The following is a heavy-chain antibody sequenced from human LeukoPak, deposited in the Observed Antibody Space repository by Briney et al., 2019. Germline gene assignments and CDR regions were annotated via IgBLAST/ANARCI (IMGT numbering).Heavy chain of an antibody. CDR3: AKGSGYSYGYPIDY. CDR1: GFTFSSYA. Sequence: GGSLRLSCAASGFTFSSYAMSWVRQAPGKGLEWVSAISGSGGSTYYADSVKGRFTISRDNSKNTLYLQMNSLRAEDTAVYYCAKGSGYSYGYPIDYWGQGTLVTVSS. V-gene: IGHV3-23*01. J-gene: IGHJ4*02. D-gene: IGHD5-18*01. CDR2: ISGSGGST.